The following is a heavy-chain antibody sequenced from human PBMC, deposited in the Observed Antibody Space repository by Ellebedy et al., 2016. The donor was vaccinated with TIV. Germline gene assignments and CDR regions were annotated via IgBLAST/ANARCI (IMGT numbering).Heavy chain of an antibody. CDR3: AGETFNDVDLKVWGVFDI. V-gene: IGHV3-66*01. CDR2: ISVGGST. D-gene: IGHD1-1*01. Sequence: GESLKISCPVSGFTVNSNYMSWVRKAPGKGLEWVSAISVGGSTYYAGSVKGRFNIPRDNSRNTLYLQMNSLRAEDSALYYCAGETFNDVDLKVWGVFDIWGQGTMVAVSS. J-gene: IGHJ3*02. CDR1: GFTVNSNY.